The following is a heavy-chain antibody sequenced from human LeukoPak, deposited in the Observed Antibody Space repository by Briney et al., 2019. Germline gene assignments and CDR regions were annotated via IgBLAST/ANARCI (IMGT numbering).Heavy chain of an antibody. J-gene: IGHJ6*03. Sequence: GASVKVPCKASGYTFTGYYMHWVRQAPGQGLEWMGWINPNSGGTNYAQKFQGRVTMTRDTSISTAYMELSRLRSDDTAVYYCARDPSGEPYYYYYMDVWGKGTTVTVSS. D-gene: IGHD7-27*01. V-gene: IGHV1-2*02. CDR2: INPNSGGT. CDR1: GYTFTGYY. CDR3: ARDPSGEPYYYYYMDV.